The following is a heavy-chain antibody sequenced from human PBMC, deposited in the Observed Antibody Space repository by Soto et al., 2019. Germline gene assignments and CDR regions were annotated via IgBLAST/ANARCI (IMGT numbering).Heavy chain of an antibody. V-gene: IGHV1-3*01. CDR2: INAGNGNT. CDR3: ARDLGFGLSDY. D-gene: IGHD3-10*01. CDR1: GYTFTSYA. J-gene: IGHJ4*02. Sequence: QVQLVQSGAEVKKPGASVKVSCKASGYTFTSYAMHWVRQAPGQRLEWMGGINAGNGNTKYSQKFQGRVTITRDTSASTAYMELSSLRSEDTAVYYCARDLGFGLSDYWGQGTRVTVSS.